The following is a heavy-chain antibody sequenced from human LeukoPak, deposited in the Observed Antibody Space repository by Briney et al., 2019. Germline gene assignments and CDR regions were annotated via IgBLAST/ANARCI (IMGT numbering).Heavy chain of an antibody. D-gene: IGHD1-26*01. V-gene: IGHV1-69*06. J-gene: IGHJ4*02. CDR2: IIPIFGTA. Sequence: GASVKVSCKASGGTFSSYAISWVRQAPGQGLEWMGGIIPIFGTANYAQKFQGRVTITADKSTSTAYMELSSLRSEDTAMYYCARAPPGGTYYPFDYWGQGTLVTVSS. CDR1: GGTFSSYA. CDR3: ARAPPGGTYYPFDY.